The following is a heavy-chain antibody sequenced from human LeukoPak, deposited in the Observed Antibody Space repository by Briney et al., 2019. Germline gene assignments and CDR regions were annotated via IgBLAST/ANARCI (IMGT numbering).Heavy chain of an antibody. D-gene: IGHD3-22*01. Sequence: GGSLRLSCAASRFTFDDYIMHWVRQAPGKGLEWVSLISWDGDTTYYADSVKGRFTISRDNSKNSLYLQMNSLRTEDTALYYCAKGRGLIGGAFDIWGQGTMVTVSS. CDR3: AKGRGLIGGAFDI. CDR1: RFTFDDYI. J-gene: IGHJ3*02. V-gene: IGHV3-43*01. CDR2: ISWDGDTT.